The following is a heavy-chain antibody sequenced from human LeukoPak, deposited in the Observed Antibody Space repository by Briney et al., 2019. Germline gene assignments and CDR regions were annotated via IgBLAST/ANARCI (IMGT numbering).Heavy chain of an antibody. J-gene: IGHJ5*02. V-gene: IGHV2-5*02. Sequence: SGPTLVNPTQTLTLTCTFSGFSLSTSGVGVGWIRQPPGKALEWLALIYWDDDKRYSPSLKSRLTITKDTSKNQVVLTMTNMDPVDTATYYCAHKSAAAGAFQVRPFDPWGQGTLVTVSS. CDR3: AHKSAAAGAFQVRPFDP. CDR1: GFSLSTSGVG. D-gene: IGHD6-13*01. CDR2: IYWDDDK.